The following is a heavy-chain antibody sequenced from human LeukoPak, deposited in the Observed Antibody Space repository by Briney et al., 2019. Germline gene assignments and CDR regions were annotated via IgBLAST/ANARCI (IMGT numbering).Heavy chain of an antibody. CDR2: IYYSGNT. CDR3: ARGRRDGYNLEYFDK. Sequence: SSETLSLTCAVSGDSITTGVYSWSWIRQPPGKGLEWIGYIYYSGNTYYNPSLKSRVTISVDTSKNQFSLKLSSVTAADTAVYYCARGRRDGYNLEYFDKWGQGTLVTVSS. D-gene: IGHD5-24*01. J-gene: IGHJ4*02. CDR1: GDSITTGVYS. V-gene: IGHV4-30-4*07.